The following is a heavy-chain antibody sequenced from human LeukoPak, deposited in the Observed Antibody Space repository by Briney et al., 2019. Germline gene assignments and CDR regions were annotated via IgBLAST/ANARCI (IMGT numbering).Heavy chain of an antibody. CDR1: GHIFSDYY. D-gene: IGHD2-21*02. J-gene: IGHJ4*02. Sequence: ASVKVSCKASGHIFSDYYMHWVRQAPGQGLEWMGWMNVDSGGTKYAQKFQGRVTVTRDTSVSTAFMDLTRLTSDDTAVYYCARDSKVTGTSFDSWGQGTLVTVSS. CDR2: MNVDSGGT. V-gene: IGHV1-2*02. CDR3: ARDSKVTGTSFDS.